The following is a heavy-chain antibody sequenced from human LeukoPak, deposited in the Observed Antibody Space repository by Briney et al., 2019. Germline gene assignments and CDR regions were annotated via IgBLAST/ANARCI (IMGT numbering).Heavy chain of an antibody. CDR1: AFTFSSYW. CDR3: ARVLDSSSSRYQALPY. J-gene: IGHJ4*02. CDR2: KKQDGSEK. V-gene: IGHV3-7*01. Sequence: PGGSLRLSCAASAFTFSSYWMTWVRQAPGEGLEWVANKKQDGSEKYYVDSVKGRFTIFRENAKNSLYLQMNSLRGEDTALYCCARVLDSSSSRYQALPYWGQGTLVTVS. D-gene: IGHD2-15*01.